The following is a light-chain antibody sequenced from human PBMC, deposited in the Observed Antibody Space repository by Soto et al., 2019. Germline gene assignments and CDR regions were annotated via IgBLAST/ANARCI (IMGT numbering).Light chain of an antibody. CDR2: GAS. CDR1: QSVSIH. Sequence: EIVMTQSPATLSVSPGERATLSCRASQSVSIHLAWYQQKRGQAPRLLIYGASTRATGIPARFSGSGSGTEFTLTITSLQSEDFALYYCQQYDNWPPLTFGGGTKVEIK. CDR3: QQYDNWPPLT. J-gene: IGKJ4*01. V-gene: IGKV3-15*01.